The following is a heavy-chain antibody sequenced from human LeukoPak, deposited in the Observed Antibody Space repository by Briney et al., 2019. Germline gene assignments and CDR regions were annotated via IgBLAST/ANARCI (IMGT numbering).Heavy chain of an antibody. D-gene: IGHD1-26*01. CDR1: GFTFSSYS. CDR3: ARVEELWELLRLDYYYMDV. V-gene: IGHV3-21*01. J-gene: IGHJ6*03. Sequence: PGGSLRLSCAASGFTFSSYSMNWVRQAPGKGLEWVSSISSSSSYIYYADSVKGRFSISRDNAKNSLYLQMNSLRAEDTAVYYCARVEELWELLRLDYYYMDVWGKGTTVTVSS. CDR2: ISSSSSYI.